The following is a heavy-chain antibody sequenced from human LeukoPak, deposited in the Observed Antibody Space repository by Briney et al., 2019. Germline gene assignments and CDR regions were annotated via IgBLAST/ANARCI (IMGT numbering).Heavy chain of an antibody. J-gene: IGHJ4*02. CDR3: ARTNYYDSSGYGGHTKYFDY. Sequence: PGGSLRLSCAASGFTFSSYAMHWVRQAPGKGLEWVAVISYDGSNKYYADSVKGRFTISRDNSKNTLYLQMNSLRAEDTAVYYCARTNYYDSSGYGGHTKYFDYWGQGTLVTVSS. V-gene: IGHV3-30-3*01. CDR2: ISYDGSNK. D-gene: IGHD3-22*01. CDR1: GFTFSSYA.